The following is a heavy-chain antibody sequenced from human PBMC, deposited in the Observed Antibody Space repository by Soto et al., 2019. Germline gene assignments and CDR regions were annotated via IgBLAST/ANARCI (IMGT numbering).Heavy chain of an antibody. CDR3: ARGGVWVAPPEEGYYGRPV. Sequence: ASVKVSCKASGYTFTSYGISWVRQAPGQGLEWMGWISAYNGNTNYAQKLQGRVTMTTDTSISTAYMELSRLRSDDTAVYYCARGGVWVAPPEEGYYGRPVWAQGPTSTLS. V-gene: IGHV1-18*01. D-gene: IGHD2-15*01. J-gene: IGHJ6*02. CDR2: ISAYNGNT. CDR1: GYTFTSYG.